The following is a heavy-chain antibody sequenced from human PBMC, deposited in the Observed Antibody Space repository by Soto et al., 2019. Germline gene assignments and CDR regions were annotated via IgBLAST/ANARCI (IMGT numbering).Heavy chain of an antibody. V-gene: IGHV1-46*01. CDR2: INPSGGST. CDR1: GYTFTSYG. J-gene: IGHJ5*02. D-gene: IGHD3-10*01. Sequence: ASVKVSCKASGYTFTSYGISWVRQAPGQGLEWMGIINPSGGSTSYAQKFQGRVTMTRDTSTSTVYMELSSLRSEDTAVYYCARDRGGSSRPDWFDPWGQGTLVTVSS. CDR3: ARDRGGSSRPDWFDP.